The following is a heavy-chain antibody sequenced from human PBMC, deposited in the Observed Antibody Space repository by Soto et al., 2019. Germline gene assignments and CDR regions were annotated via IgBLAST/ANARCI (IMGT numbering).Heavy chain of an antibody. CDR2: IHYNGRT. D-gene: IGHD1-1*01. J-gene: IGHJ5*02. CDR1: GVSVSDYH. Sequence: PSETLSLNCSVSGVSVSDYHWTWIRLTPKKELQWIGFIHYNGRTDSSPSLKSRVTISLDMSKNHVSLILKSVNIADSAIYYCARDQSWHDLVWWFDPWGQGTLVTVSS. CDR3: ARDQSWHDLVWWFDP. V-gene: IGHV4-59*02.